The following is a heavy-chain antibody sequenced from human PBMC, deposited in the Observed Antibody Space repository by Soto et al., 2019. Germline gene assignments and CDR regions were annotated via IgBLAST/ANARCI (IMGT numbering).Heavy chain of an antibody. D-gene: IGHD1-1*01. Sequence: SETLSLTCAVYGGSFSGYYWSWIRQPPGKGLEWIGEINHSGSTNYNPSLKSRVTISVDTSKNQFSLKLSSVTAADTAVYYCARWTERPEYYFDYWGQGTLVTVSP. CDR2: INHSGST. V-gene: IGHV4-34*01. J-gene: IGHJ4*02. CDR1: GGSFSGYY. CDR3: ARWTERPEYYFDY.